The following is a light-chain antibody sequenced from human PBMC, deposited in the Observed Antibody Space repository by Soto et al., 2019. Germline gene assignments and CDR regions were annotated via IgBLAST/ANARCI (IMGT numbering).Light chain of an antibody. Sequence: QSALTQPASVSGSPGQSITISCTGTSSDVGSYNLVSWYQQHPGKAPKLMIYEGSKRPSGVSKRFSGSKSGNTASLTISGLQAEDEADYYCCSYAGSSTLVFGTGTKLTVL. CDR3: CSYAGSSTLV. V-gene: IGLV2-23*03. CDR2: EGS. CDR1: SSDVGSYNL. J-gene: IGLJ1*01.